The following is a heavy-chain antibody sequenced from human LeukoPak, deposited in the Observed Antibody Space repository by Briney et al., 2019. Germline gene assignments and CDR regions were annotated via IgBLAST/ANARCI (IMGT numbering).Heavy chain of an antibody. CDR1: GFTFSNYG. J-gene: IGHJ4*02. Sequence: GGSLRLSCAASGFTFSNYGMHWVRQAPGKGLEWVAFMRFDGSDKYYADSVKDRFTVSRDNSKNTLYLQMNSLRAEDTALYYCAKDLLFPTFGSDSWGQGTLVTVSS. CDR2: MRFDGSDK. V-gene: IGHV3-30*02. CDR3: AKDLLFPTFGSDS. D-gene: IGHD2-21*02.